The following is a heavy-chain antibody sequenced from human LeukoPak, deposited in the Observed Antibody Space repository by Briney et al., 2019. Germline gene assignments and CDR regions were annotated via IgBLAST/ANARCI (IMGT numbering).Heavy chain of an antibody. CDR3: ARVGGDSYGYSNFYMDV. CDR2: ISSSGSTK. D-gene: IGHD5-18*01. J-gene: IGHJ6*03. CDR1: GFIFSSYE. Sequence: GGSLRLSCAASGFIFSSYEMNWVRQAPGKGLEWLSYISSSGSTKYYADSVRGRFTISRDNAKNSLYLQMNNLRAEDTAVYYCARVGGDSYGYSNFYMDVWGKGTTVTISS. V-gene: IGHV3-48*03.